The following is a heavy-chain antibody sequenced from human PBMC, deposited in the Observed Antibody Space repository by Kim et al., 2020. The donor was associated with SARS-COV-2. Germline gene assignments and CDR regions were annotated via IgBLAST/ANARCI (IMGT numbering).Heavy chain of an antibody. J-gene: IGHJ4*02. D-gene: IGHD2-2*02. Sequence: KFQGKVTMTRDHSINTAYMELSSLRSEDTAVYYCARGGYCSTISCYTVDYWGQGTLVTVSS. CDR3: ARGGYCSTISCYTVDY. V-gene: IGHV1-8*01.